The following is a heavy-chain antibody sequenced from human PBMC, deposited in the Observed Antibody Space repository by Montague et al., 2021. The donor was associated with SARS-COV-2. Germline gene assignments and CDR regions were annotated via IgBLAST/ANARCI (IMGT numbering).Heavy chain of an antibody. D-gene: IGHD2-15*01. J-gene: IGHJ5*01. CDR2: ISGSGGST. CDR1: GFPFSSYA. Sequence: SLRLSCAASGFPFSSYAMSWVRQAPGKGLEWVSAISGSGGSTYYADSVKGRFTISRDNSKNTLYLQMNSPRAEDTAVYYCAKDRIVVVVAALFDPWGQGTLVTVSS. CDR3: AKDRIVVVVAALFDP. V-gene: IGHV3-23*01.